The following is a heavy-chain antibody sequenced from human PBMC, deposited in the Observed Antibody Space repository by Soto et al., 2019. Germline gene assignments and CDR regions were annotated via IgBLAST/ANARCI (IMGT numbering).Heavy chain of an antibody. CDR1: GYTFTSYG. D-gene: IGHD3-3*01. J-gene: IGHJ6*02. V-gene: IGHV1-18*01. CDR2: ISAYNGNT. CDR3: ARSITIFGVVIISPYYYGMDV. Sequence: QVQLVQSGAEVKKPGASVKVSCKASGYTFTSYGISWVRQAPGQGLEWMGWISAYNGNTNYAQKLQGRVTMTTDTSTSTAYMELRSLRSDDTAVYYCARSITIFGVVIISPYYYGMDVWGQGTTVTVSS.